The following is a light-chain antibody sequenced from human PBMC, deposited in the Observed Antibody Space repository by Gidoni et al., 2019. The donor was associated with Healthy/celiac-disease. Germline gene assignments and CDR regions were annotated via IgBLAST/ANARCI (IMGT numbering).Light chain of an antibody. CDR2: WAS. CDR1: QSVLYSSNNKNY. Sequence: DIVMIQSPDSLAVSLGERATINCRSSQSVLYSSNNKNYLVWYQQKPGQPPKLLIYWASTRESGVSDRFSGSGSGTDFTLTISSLRAEDVAVYYCQQYYTTPLTFGQGTKVEI. CDR3: QQYYTTPLT. J-gene: IGKJ1*01. V-gene: IGKV4-1*01.